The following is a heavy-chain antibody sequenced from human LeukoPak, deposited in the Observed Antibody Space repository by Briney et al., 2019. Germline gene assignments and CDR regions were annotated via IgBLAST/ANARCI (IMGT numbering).Heavy chain of an antibody. V-gene: IGHV3-7*01. D-gene: IGHD3-10*01. CDR1: GFTFSSYA. CDR2: IKLDVSET. Sequence: GGSLRLSCAASGFTFSSYAMSWVRQAPGKGLEWVANIKLDVSETYYVDSVRGRFTISRDNTKNSLYLQMDSLRAEDTAVYYCARKGNAFDFWGQGTMVTVSS. J-gene: IGHJ3*01. CDR3: ARKGNAFDF.